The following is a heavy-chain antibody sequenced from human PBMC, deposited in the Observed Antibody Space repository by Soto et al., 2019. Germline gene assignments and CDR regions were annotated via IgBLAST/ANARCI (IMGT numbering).Heavy chain of an antibody. Sequence: ASVKVSCKASGYTFTSYYMHWVRQAPGQGLEWMGIINPSGGSTSYAQKFQGRVTMTRDTSTSTVYMELSSLRSEDTAVYYCARQDCSSTSCPPEWFDPWGQGTLVTVSS. V-gene: IGHV1-46*03. CDR3: ARQDCSSTSCPPEWFDP. CDR1: GYTFTSYY. CDR2: INPSGGST. J-gene: IGHJ5*02. D-gene: IGHD2-2*01.